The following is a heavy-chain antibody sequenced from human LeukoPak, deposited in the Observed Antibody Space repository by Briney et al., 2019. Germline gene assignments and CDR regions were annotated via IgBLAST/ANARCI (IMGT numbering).Heavy chain of an antibody. J-gene: IGHJ4*02. CDR2: IRHKANSYAT. V-gene: IGHV3-73*01. Sequence: PGGSLRLSCAASGFTFSGSYIHWVRQASGKGLEWVGRIRHKANSYATAYSASVEGRFTISRDDSKKTAYLQMNSLKTDDTAVYYCVGQDCSSTSCSYPYFWGQGTLVTVSS. CDR1: GFTFSGSY. D-gene: IGHD2-2*01. CDR3: VGQDCSSTSCSYPYF.